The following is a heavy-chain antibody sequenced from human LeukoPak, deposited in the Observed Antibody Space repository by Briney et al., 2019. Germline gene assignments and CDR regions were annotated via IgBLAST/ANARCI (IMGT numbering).Heavy chain of an antibody. CDR2: IIPILGIA. J-gene: IGHJ6*02. CDR1: GGTFSSSA. Sequence: SVKVSCKASGGTFSSSAISWVRQAPGQGLEWMGRIIPILGIANYAQKFQGRVTITADKSTSTAYMELSSLRSEDTAVYYCARVPCSSTSCTYYYYYYGMDVWGQGTTVTVSS. CDR3: ARVPCSSTSCTYYYYYYGMDV. D-gene: IGHD2-2*01. V-gene: IGHV1-69*04.